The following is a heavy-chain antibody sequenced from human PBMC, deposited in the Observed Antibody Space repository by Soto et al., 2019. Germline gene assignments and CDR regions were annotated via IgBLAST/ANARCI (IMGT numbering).Heavy chain of an antibody. CDR3: ARDSGSSYDISTGDYYYYYYMDV. Sequence: GGSLRLSCAASGFTFSSYAMHWVRQAPGKGLEWVAVISYDGSNKYYAYSVKGRFTISRDNSKNTLYLQMNSLRAEDTAVYYCARDSGSSYDISTGDYYYYYYMDVWGKGTTVTVSS. D-gene: IGHD3-9*01. J-gene: IGHJ6*03. V-gene: IGHV3-30*04. CDR2: ISYDGSNK. CDR1: GFTFSSYA.